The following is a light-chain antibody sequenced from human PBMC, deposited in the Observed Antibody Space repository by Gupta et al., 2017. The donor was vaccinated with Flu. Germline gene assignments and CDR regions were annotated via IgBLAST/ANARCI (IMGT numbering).Light chain of an antibody. V-gene: IGKV3-20*01. Sequence: EIVLTQSPGTMSLSPVDTATLSCRASQCVSTRFLAWYQQKPGQAPRLLIYFTSLRATGIPDRFSGSGSETDFTLTIIRLEPEDFALYYCQQYGDSPWAFGPETKVEIK. CDR3: QQYGDSPWA. CDR1: QCVSTRF. CDR2: FTS. J-gene: IGKJ3*01.